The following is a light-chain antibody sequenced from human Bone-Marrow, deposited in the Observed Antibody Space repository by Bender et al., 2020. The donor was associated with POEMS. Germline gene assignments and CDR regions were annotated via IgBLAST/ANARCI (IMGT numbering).Light chain of an antibody. CDR3: CSYAGSSTWI. CDR2: DVS. V-gene: IGLV2-23*02. J-gene: IGLJ2*01. CDR1: YSDVGTYNL. Sequence: QSALTQPASVSGSPGQSITISCTGAYSDVGTYNLVSWYQQHPGKAPKLMIFDVSNRPSGVSTRFSGSKSGSTASLTISGLQADDEADYYCCSYAGSSTWIFGGGTRLTVL.